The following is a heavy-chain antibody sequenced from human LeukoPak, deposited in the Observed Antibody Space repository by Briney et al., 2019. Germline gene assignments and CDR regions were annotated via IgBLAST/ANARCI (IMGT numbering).Heavy chain of an antibody. V-gene: IGHV3-30*04. CDR2: ISYDGSNK. CDR3: AISPTAGIEDV. J-gene: IGHJ6*02. D-gene: IGHD1-26*01. CDR1: GFTFSSYA. Sequence: PGRSLRLSCAASGFTFSSYAMHWVRQAPGKGLEWVAVISYDGSNKYYADSVKGRFTISRDNSKNTLYLQMNSLRAEDTAVYYCAISPTAGIEDVWGQGTTVTVSS.